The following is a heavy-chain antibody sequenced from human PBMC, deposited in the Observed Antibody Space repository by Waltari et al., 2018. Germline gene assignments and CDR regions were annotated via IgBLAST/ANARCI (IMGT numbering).Heavy chain of an antibody. D-gene: IGHD6-13*01. CDR1: GFPFTGYC. Sequence: EVLLVESGGGLVQPGGSLRLSCAASGFPFTGYCMYWFRQAPGKGLVWVSTISSNGNYGTYADSVRGRFTISRDNAKNTLYLQMNSLTAEDTAVYYCARAFVNIAARGMDAWGQGTAVTVSS. J-gene: IGHJ6*02. V-gene: IGHV3-74*01. CDR3: ARAFVNIAARGMDA. CDR2: ISSNGNYG.